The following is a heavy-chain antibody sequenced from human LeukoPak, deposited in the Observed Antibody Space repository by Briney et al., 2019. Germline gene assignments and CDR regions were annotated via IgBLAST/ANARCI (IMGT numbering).Heavy chain of an antibody. V-gene: IGHV4-34*01. CDR1: GGSISSYY. CDR3: ARQYGSGSYYPPFDY. CDR2: INHSGST. D-gene: IGHD3-10*01. Sequence: PSETLSLTCTVSGGSISSYYWSWIRQPPGKGLEWIGEINHSGSTNYNPSLKSRVTISVDTSKNQFSLKLSSVTAADTAVYYCARQYGSGSYYPPFDYWGQGTLVTVSS. J-gene: IGHJ4*02.